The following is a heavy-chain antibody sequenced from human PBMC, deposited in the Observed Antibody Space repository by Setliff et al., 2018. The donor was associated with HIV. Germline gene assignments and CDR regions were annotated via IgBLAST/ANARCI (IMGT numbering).Heavy chain of an antibody. D-gene: IGHD6-19*01. CDR1: GGSISGSNYY. CDR3: ARQQNSSDLKIWNY. V-gene: IGHV4-39*01. Sequence: SETLSLTCTVSGGSISGSNYYWGWIRQPPGKGLEWVGSIYYSGSTYYSPSLKSRVTISVDTSKNQFSLTLTSVTAADTAEYYCARQQNSSDLKIWNYWGQGTLVTVSS. J-gene: IGHJ4*02. CDR2: IYYSGST.